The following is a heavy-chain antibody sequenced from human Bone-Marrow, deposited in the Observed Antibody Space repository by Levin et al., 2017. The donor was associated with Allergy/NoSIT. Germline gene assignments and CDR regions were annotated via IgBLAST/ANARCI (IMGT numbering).Heavy chain of an antibody. D-gene: IGHD3-10*01. CDR3: TTDSGSGSYPTGYYYYMDV. V-gene: IGHV3-15*01. Sequence: GGSLRLSCAASGFTFSNAWMSWVRQAPGKGLEWVGRIKSKTDGGTTDYAAPVKGRFTISRDDSKNTLYLQMNSLKTEDTAVYYCTTDSGSGSYPTGYYYYMDVWGKGTTVTVSS. CDR1: GFTFSNAW. CDR2: IKSKTDGGTT. J-gene: IGHJ6*03.